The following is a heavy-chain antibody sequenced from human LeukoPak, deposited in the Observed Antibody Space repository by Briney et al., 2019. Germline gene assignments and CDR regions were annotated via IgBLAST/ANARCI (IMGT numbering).Heavy chain of an antibody. CDR1: GGSFSGYY. J-gene: IGHJ6*03. V-gene: IGHV4-34*01. CDR3: AREGSDYYGSGSYYRSYYYYMDV. D-gene: IGHD3-10*01. Sequence: SEALSLTCAVYGGSFSGYYWSRIRQPPGKGLEWIGEVNHSGGTNYNPSLKSRVTISVDTSKNQFSLKLSSVTAADTAVYYCAREGSDYYGSGSYYRSYYYYMDVWGKGTTVTISS. CDR2: VNHSGGT.